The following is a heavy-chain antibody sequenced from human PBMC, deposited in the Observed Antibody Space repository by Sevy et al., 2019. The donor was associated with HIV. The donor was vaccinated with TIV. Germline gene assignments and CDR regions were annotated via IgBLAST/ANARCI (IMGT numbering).Heavy chain of an antibody. CDR1: GFTFSNYA. V-gene: IGHV3-23*01. CDR2: ISGSGGRI. CDR3: ATEGLSGYDAPFAY. D-gene: IGHD5-12*01. J-gene: IGHJ4*02. Sequence: GGSLRLSCAASGFTFSNYAMSWVRQAPGKGLEWVSAISGSGGRIYYADSVKGRFTISRDNSKNTLYLQMNSLRAEDTAVYYCATEGLSGYDAPFAYWGQGTLVTVS.